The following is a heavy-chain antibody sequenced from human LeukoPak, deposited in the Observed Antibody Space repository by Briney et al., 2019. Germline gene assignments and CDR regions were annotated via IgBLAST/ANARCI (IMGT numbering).Heavy chain of an antibody. Sequence: GGSLRLSCAASGFTFSSYGMNWVRQVPGKGLEWVSGIGGGGRTYYADSVKGRFTISRDNAKNSLYLQMNSLRAEDTAVYYCARDSAYCGGDCYAGDDYWGQGTLVTVSS. J-gene: IGHJ4*02. CDR3: ARDSAYCGGDCYAGDDY. CDR2: IGGGGRT. D-gene: IGHD2-21*02. V-gene: IGHV3-21*01. CDR1: GFTFSSYG.